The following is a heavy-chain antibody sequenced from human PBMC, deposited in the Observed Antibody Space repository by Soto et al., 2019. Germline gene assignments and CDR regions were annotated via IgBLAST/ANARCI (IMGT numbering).Heavy chain of an antibody. CDR3: ARDRSRTICGVVNVGQRLLDP. CDR2: IIPIFGTA. J-gene: IGHJ5*02. D-gene: IGHD3-3*01. CDR1: GGTFSSYA. V-gene: IGHV1-69*01. Sequence: QVQLVQSGAEVKKPGSSVKVSCKASGGTFSSYAISWVRQAPGQGLEWMGGIIPIFGTANYALKFQGSVTRTADESRRLVYMEQSSLRSEDTAVDYCARDRSRTICGVVNVGQRLLDPSGQVTLVTAAS.